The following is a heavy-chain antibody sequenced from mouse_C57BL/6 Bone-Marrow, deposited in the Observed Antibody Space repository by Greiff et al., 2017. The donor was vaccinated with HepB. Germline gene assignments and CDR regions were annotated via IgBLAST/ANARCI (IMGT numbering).Heavy chain of an antibody. CDR1: GFTFSSYG. V-gene: IGHV5-6*01. CDR3: ERQYYNLDY. Sequence: EVQLVESGGDLVKPGGSLKLSCAASGFTFSSYGMSWVRQTPDKRLEWVATISSGGSYTYYPDSVKGRFTISRDNAKNTLYLQMNSLKSEDTAMYYCERQYYNLDYWGQGTTLTVSS. CDR2: ISSGGSYT. J-gene: IGHJ2*01. D-gene: IGHD2-12*01.